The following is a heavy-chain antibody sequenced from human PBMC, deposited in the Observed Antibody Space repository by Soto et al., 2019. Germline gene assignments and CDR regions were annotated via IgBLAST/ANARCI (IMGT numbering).Heavy chain of an antibody. V-gene: IGHV4-59*01. CDR3: ESLPCQRGSESCTICCDFGQ. D-gene: IGHD2-2*01. Sequence: SETLSLTCTVSGASISNYYWSLVRQPPGKGLEWIAYIHYNGNTNYNPSLTSRVTMSLDTSKNQFSLKLLSVTAADTDVYYCESLPCQRGSESCTICCDFGQWGKGSLFAVSS. CDR1: GASISNYY. J-gene: IGHJ4*02. CDR2: IHYNGNT.